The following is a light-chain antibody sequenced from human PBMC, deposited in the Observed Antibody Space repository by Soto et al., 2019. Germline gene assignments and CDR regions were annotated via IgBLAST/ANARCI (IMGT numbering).Light chain of an antibody. J-gene: IGKJ4*01. Sequence: DIVMTHSPDSLAVSLGERATINCKSSQRVLYSSNNKNYLAWYQQKPGQPPKLLIYWASTRESGVPDRFSGSGSGTDFTLTISSLQAEDVAVYYCQQYYSTPLTFGGGTKVEIK. CDR1: QRVLYSSNNKNY. V-gene: IGKV4-1*01. CDR2: WAS. CDR3: QQYYSTPLT.